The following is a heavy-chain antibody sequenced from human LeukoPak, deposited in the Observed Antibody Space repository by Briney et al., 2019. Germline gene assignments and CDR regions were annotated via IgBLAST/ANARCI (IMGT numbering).Heavy chain of an antibody. Sequence: GGSLRLSCAASGFTFSSYAMIWVRQAPGKGLEWVSAISGSGGSTYHADSVKGRFTISRDNSKNTLYLQMNSLRAEDTAVYYYAKGRPLSKPAAIGYYFDYWGQGTLVTVSS. CDR1: GFTFSSYA. CDR2: ISGSGGST. J-gene: IGHJ4*02. CDR3: AKGRPLSKPAAIGYYFDY. D-gene: IGHD2-2*01. V-gene: IGHV3-23*01.